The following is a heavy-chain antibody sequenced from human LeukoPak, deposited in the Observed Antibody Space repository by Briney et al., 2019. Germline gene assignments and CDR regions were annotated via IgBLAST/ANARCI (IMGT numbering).Heavy chain of an antibody. V-gene: IGHV3-74*01. J-gene: IGHJ4*02. Sequence: GGSLRLSCVASGFTFSTHWMHWVRQAPGKGLVWVSRMNGDGSSTKYADSVKGRFTISRDNDRNTLYLQMNSLRAKDTAIYYCATYRQVLLPFESWGQGTLVTVSS. CDR1: GFTFSTHW. D-gene: IGHD2-8*02. CDR3: ATYRQVLLPFES. CDR2: MNGDGSST.